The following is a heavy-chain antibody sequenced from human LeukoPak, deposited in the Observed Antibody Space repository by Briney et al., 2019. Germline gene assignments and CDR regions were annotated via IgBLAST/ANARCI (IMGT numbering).Heavy chain of an antibody. V-gene: IGHV1-2*02. D-gene: IGHD2-15*01. Sequence: GASVKVSCKASGYTFTGYYMHWVRQTPGQGLGWMGWINPNSGGTNYAQKFQGRVTMTRDTSISTAYMELSRLRSDDTAVYYCAKAPVTSCRGAFCYPFDYWGQGTLVTVSS. CDR1: GYTFTGYY. CDR3: AKAPVTSCRGAFCYPFDY. CDR2: INPNSGGT. J-gene: IGHJ4*02.